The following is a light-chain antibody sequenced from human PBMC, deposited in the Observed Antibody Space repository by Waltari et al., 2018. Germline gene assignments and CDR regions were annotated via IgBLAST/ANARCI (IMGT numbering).Light chain of an antibody. CDR1: RAIATN. Sequence: EIVLTQSPATLSVSPGEAAPLSCRASRAIATNLAWYQQKPGQALRLLIYDASTRATGIPARFSGSWSGTEFTLTITSLQSEDSAVYFCQQFNTGYSFGQGTKLEIK. V-gene: IGKV3-15*01. CDR3: QQFNTGYS. J-gene: IGKJ2*01. CDR2: DAS.